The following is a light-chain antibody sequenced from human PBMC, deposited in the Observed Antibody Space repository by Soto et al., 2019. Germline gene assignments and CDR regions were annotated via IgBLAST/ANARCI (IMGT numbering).Light chain of an antibody. Sequence: EVLMTQSPATLSVSPGERATLSCRASQSVSSSYLAWYQQRPGQAPRLLIYGASTRATGIPARFSGRGSGTEFTLTISSLQSVDFAVYYCQQYDNWPQTFGQGTKVDI. J-gene: IGKJ1*01. CDR2: GAS. V-gene: IGKV3-15*01. CDR1: QSVSSSY. CDR3: QQYDNWPQT.